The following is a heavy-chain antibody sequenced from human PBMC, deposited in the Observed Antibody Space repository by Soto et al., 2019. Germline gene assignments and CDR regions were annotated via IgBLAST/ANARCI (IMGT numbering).Heavy chain of an antibody. CDR3: ARGVGFCSGGTCYRYYYGMDV. CDR1: GGSISSYY. V-gene: IGHV4-59*01. J-gene: IGHJ6*02. Sequence: SETLSLTCIVSGGSISSYYWSWIRQAPGKGLEWIGYIYYTGSTNYNPSLKSRVTISVDTSKNQFSLKLSSVTAADTAMYYCARGVGFCSGGTCYRYYYGMDVWGQGTTVTVSS. D-gene: IGHD2-15*01. CDR2: IYYTGST.